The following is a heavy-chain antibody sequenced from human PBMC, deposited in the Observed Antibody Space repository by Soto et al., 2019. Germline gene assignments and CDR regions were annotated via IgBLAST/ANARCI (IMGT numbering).Heavy chain of an antibody. CDR3: ARDGWLRKDYRYYMSV. V-gene: IGHV1-46*03. CDR2: INPSGGST. Sequence: QVQLVQSGAEVKKPGASVKVSCKASGYTFSNYYIHWVRQPPGQGLAWMGIINPSGGSTTYAQKFQGRVTMTRDTRASSVYMELSSLRSEDTAVYYCARDGWLRKDYRYYMSVWGKGTKVTVSS. D-gene: IGHD5-12*01. J-gene: IGHJ6*03. CDR1: GYTFSNYY.